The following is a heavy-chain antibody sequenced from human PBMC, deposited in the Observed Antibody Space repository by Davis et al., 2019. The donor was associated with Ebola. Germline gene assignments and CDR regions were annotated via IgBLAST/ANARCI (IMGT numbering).Heavy chain of an antibody. J-gene: IGHJ6*02. CDR1: GYTFTSYG. V-gene: IGHV1-2*04. D-gene: IGHD3-22*01. CDR2: INPNSGGT. CDR3: ARGFRVVVINGAPYGMDV. Sequence: ASVKVSCKASGYTFTSYGISWVRQAPGQGLEWMGWINPNSGGTNYAQKFQGWVTMTRDTSISTAYMELSRLRSDDTAVYYCARGFRVVVINGAPYGMDVWGQGTTVTVSS.